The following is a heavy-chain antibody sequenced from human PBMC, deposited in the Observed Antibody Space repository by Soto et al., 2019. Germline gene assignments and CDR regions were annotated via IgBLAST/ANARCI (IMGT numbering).Heavy chain of an antibody. CDR1: GDTFGRFT. D-gene: IGHD4-4*01. J-gene: IGHJ5*02. V-gene: IGHV1-69*13. Sequence: SVKVSCKASGDTFGRFTINWVRQAPGQGLEWMGGIKPISDITNYAQRFQGRVTFTADASTSTVYLELSSLRSEDTAMYYCARDPSTINKLIGVWFDPWGQGTRVTVSS. CDR2: IKPISDIT. CDR3: ARDPSTINKLIGVWFDP.